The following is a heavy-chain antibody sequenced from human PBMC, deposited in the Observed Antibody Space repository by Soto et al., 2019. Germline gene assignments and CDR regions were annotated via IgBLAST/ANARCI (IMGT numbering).Heavy chain of an antibody. CDR3: ARLRVSSVWFDP. V-gene: IGHV4-59*01. CDR2: IYYSGST. CDR1: GGSISSYY. Sequence: SETLSLTCTVSGGSISSYYWSWIRQPPGKGLEWIGYIYYSGSTNYNPSLKSRVTISVDTSKNQFSLKLSSVTAADTAVYYCARLRVSSVWFDPRGQGTLVTVSS. D-gene: IGHD6-13*01. J-gene: IGHJ5*02.